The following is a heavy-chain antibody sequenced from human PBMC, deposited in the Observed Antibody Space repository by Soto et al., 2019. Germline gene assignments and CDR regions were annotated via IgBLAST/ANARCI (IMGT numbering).Heavy chain of an antibody. CDR3: ARTTEMATIDY. D-gene: IGHD5-12*01. Sequence: TLSLTCAVSGGSISSGGYSWSWIRQPPGKGLEWIGYIYHSGSTYYNPSLKSRVTISVDRSKNQFSLKLSSVTAADTAVYYCARTTEMATIDYWGQG. CDR2: IYHSGST. CDR1: GGSISSGGYS. V-gene: IGHV4-30-2*01. J-gene: IGHJ4*02.